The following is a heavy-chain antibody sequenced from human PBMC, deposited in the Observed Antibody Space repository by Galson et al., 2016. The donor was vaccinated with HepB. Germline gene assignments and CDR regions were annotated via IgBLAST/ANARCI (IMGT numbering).Heavy chain of an antibody. Sequence: SLRLSCAASGFIFSVYNMNWARQTPRKGLEWIAWITSSSDTMYYADSVKGRFTISRDNAKNSLYLEMNSLRDEDTAVYYCARDDYFRLGYWGQGTLVTVSS. CDR3: ARDDYFRLGY. CDR2: ITSSSDTM. D-gene: IGHD3-16*01. J-gene: IGHJ4*02. V-gene: IGHV3-48*02. CDR1: GFIFSVYN.